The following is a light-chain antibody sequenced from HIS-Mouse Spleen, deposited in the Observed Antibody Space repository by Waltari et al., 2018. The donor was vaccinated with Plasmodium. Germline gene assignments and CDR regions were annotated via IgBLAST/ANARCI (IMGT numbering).Light chain of an antibody. CDR2: AAS. Sequence: AIQMTQSPSSLSASVGDRVTITCRASQGIRNALGWYQQKPGKAPKLLISAASSLQSGVPSRCSGSGSGTDFTLTISSLQPEDFATYYCLQDYNYPYTFGQGTKLEIK. V-gene: IGKV1-6*01. J-gene: IGKJ2*01. CDR3: LQDYNYPYT. CDR1: QGIRNA.